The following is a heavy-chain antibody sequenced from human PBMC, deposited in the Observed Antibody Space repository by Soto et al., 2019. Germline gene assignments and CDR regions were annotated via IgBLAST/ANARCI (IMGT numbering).Heavy chain of an antibody. D-gene: IGHD1-1*01. J-gene: IGHJ4*02. V-gene: IGHV4-61*01. CDR1: GASVSSNSHY. CDR2: VFYDGST. CDR3: ATKNWNDGGFDY. Sequence: QVQLQESGPGLVKPSETLSLTCTVSGASVSSNSHYWSWFRQPPGKGLEWIGHVFYDGSTSYNPSPQSRVTLSVDTPNNPFSLRLRSLTAADTALYYWATKNWNDGGFDYWGQGTLVSVSS.